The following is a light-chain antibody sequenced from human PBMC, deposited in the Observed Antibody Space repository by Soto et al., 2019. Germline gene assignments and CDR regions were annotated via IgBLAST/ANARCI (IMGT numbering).Light chain of an antibody. J-gene: IGKJ1*01. V-gene: IGKV3-11*01. CDR2: LTS. Sequence: EIVLTQSPATLSSFPGDRVTLSCRASHAVNTRLAWYQHKPGQAPRLLIYLTSNRAAGIPARFSGSVSVTDFTLTISDVQPEDFAVYYCHQRQSWPRTFGQGTKVDIK. CDR1: HAVNTR. CDR3: HQRQSWPRT.